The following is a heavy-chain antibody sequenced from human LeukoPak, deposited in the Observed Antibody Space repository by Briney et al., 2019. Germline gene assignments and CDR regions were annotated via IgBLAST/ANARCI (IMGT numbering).Heavy chain of an antibody. J-gene: IGHJ2*01. CDR3: ARDYGDIPPDWYYDL. D-gene: IGHD4-17*01. CDR2: INYSGDT. Sequence: PSETLSLTCTVSGDSINDNYWTWIRQPPGKGLEWIAYINYSGDTNYNPSLKSRVTISIDTSKSQFSLKVSSVTAADTAVYYCARDYGDIPPDWYYDLWGRGTLVTVSS. CDR1: GDSINDNY. V-gene: IGHV4-59*08.